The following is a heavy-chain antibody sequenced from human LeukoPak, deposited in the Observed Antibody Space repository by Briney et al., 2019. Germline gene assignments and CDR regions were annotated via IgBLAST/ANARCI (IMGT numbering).Heavy chain of an antibody. V-gene: IGHV1-8*03. CDR2: MNPNSGNT. Sequence: ASVKVSCKASVYTFTSYDINWVRQATGQGLEWMGWMNPNSGNTGYAQKFQGRVTITRNTSISTAYMELSSLRSEDTAVYYCARAPLGGYYFSHGWGQGTLVTVSS. CDR1: VYTFTSYD. J-gene: IGHJ4*02. D-gene: IGHD3-3*01. CDR3: ARAPLGGYYFSHG.